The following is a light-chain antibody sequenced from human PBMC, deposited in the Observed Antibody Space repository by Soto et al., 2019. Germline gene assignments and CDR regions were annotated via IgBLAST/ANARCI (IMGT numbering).Light chain of an antibody. Sequence: DIPMTQSPSSLSASVGDRVTITCRASQGISNYLAWYQQRPEKVPKLLIYAASTLHSGVPSRFSGSGFGTDFTLTISSLQPEDVATYYCQKYNSAPYTFGQGTKLEIK. V-gene: IGKV1-27*01. J-gene: IGKJ2*01. CDR2: AAS. CDR3: QKYNSAPYT. CDR1: QGISNY.